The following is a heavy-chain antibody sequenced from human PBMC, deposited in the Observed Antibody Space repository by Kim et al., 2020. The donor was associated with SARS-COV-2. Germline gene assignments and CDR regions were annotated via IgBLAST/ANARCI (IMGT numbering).Heavy chain of an antibody. Sequence: GGSLRLSCAASGFTFSSYGMHWVRQAPGKGLEWVAVIWYDGSNKYYADSVKGRFTISRDNSKNTLYLQMNSLRAEDTAVYYCAREGRVGATTGFDYWGQGTLVTVSS. CDR1: GFTFSSYG. D-gene: IGHD1-26*01. J-gene: IGHJ4*02. CDR2: IWYDGSNK. V-gene: IGHV3-33*01. CDR3: AREGRVGATTGFDY.